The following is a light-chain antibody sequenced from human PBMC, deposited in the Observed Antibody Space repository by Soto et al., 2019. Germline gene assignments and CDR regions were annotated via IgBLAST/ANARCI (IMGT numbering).Light chain of an antibody. Sequence: QSALTQPPSVSGSPGQSVTISCTGTSTDFVSYNRVSWYQQPPGTAPKLMIYEVSKRPSGVPDRFSGSKSGNTASLTISGLQAADEADYYCSLYTSSSTWVFGGGTKVTVL. V-gene: IGLV2-18*01. CDR1: STDFVSYNR. CDR3: SLYTSSSTWV. CDR2: EVS. J-gene: IGLJ3*02.